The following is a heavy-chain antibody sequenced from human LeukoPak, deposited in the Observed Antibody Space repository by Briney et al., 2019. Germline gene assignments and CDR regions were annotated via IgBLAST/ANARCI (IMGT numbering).Heavy chain of an antibody. D-gene: IGHD3-3*01. J-gene: IGHJ5*02. V-gene: IGHV1-18*01. CDR1: GYTFTSYG. CDR3: ARDRAPEITIFGISNNWFDP. Sequence: ASVKVSCKASGYTFTSYGITWVRQAPGQGLEWMGWISPYSGNTNYAQKLQGRVTMTTDTSTSTAYMELRSLRSDDTAVYYCARDRAPEITIFGISNNWFDPWGQGTLVTVSS. CDR2: ISPYSGNT.